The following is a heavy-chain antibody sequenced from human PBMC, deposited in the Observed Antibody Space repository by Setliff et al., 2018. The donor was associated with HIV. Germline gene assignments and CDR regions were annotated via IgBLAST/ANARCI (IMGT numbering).Heavy chain of an antibody. J-gene: IGHJ4*02. CDR1: GASINNYY. V-gene: IGHV4-4*09. CDR2: IYTSGST. Sequence: PSETLSLTCTVSGASINNYYWSWIRQSPAKGLEWIGLIYTSGSTKYNPPLKSRVTISVDTSKNHFSLKLNSVTAADTAIYYCAKKSHGSGTFDSWGQGTLVTVSS. D-gene: IGHD3-10*01. CDR3: AKKSHGSGTFDS.